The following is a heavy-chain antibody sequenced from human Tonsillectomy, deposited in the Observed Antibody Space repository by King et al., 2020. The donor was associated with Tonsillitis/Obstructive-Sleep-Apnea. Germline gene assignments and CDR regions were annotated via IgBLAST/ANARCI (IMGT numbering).Heavy chain of an antibody. CDR1: GFTFGSYA. CDR2: ISYDGSKK. CDR3: AKVRGPIAARDYLSH. D-gene: IGHD6-6*01. V-gene: IGHV3-30*04. Sequence: VQLVESGGGVVQPGRSLRLSCAASGFTFGSYAMHWVRQAPGKGLEWVAIISYDGSKKFYGDSVKGRFTISRENSKNTLYLQMKSLRAEDTAVYYCAKVRGPIAARDYLSHWGQGTLVTVSS. J-gene: IGHJ4*02.